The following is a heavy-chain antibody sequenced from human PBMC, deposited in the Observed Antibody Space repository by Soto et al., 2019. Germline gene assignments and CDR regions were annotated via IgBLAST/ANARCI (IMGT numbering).Heavy chain of an antibody. CDR2: VFYGGT. Sequence: PSETLSLTCSVSGRSMSSSYWSWIRQSPDKGLEWLGYVFYGGTDYNPSLGGRVSMPVETSKSQFSLKLTSVTVADTAVYYCASYRGALYFESWGPGILVTVSS. J-gene: IGHJ4*02. D-gene: IGHD3-16*01. CDR1: GRSMSSSY. CDR3: ASYRGALYFES. V-gene: IGHV4-59*01.